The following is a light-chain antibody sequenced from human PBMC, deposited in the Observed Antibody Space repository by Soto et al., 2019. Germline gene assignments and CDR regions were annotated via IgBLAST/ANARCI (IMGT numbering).Light chain of an antibody. CDR3: QLYYATPFT. J-gene: IGKJ4*01. Sequence: DIVMTQSPDSLAVSLGERASINCKSSQSVLYSSNNKKYLAWYQQKPGQPPKLLIYWASTRESGVPDRFSGSGSGTDFTLTISSLQAEDVAVYYCQLYYATPFTFGGGTKVEIK. CDR2: WAS. CDR1: QSVLYSSNNKKY. V-gene: IGKV4-1*01.